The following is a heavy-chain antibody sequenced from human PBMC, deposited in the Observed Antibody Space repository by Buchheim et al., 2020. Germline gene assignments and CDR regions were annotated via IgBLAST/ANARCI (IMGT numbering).Heavy chain of an antibody. V-gene: IGHV3-30*02. Sequence: QVQLVESGGGVVQPGRSLRLSCAASGFTFSSYGMHWVRQAPGKGLEWVAFIRYDGSNKYYADSVKGRFTISRDSSKNKLYLQMNSLRAEDTAVYYCAKDLMYYDSSGYYLWYFDYWGQGTL. CDR2: IRYDGSNK. J-gene: IGHJ4*02. D-gene: IGHD3-22*01. CDR3: AKDLMYYDSSGYYLWYFDY. CDR1: GFTFSSYG.